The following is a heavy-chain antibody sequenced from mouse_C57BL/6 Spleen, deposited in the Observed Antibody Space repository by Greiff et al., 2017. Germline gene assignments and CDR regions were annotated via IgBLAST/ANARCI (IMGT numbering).Heavy chain of an antibody. J-gene: IGHJ1*03. V-gene: IGHV5-12*01. Sequence: EVQRVESGGGLVQPGGSLKLSCAASGFTFSDYYMYWVRQTPEKRLEWVAYISNGGGSTYYPDTVKGRFTISRDNAKNTLYLQMSRLKSEDTAMYYCARQNYYGSSGYFDVWGTGTTVTVSS. CDR2: ISNGGGST. CDR1: GFTFSDYY. CDR3: ARQNYYGSSGYFDV. D-gene: IGHD1-1*01.